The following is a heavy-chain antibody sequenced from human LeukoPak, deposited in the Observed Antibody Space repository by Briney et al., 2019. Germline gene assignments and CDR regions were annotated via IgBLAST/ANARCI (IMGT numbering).Heavy chain of an antibody. CDR3: VRHSYDGYYFAY. J-gene: IGHJ4*02. CDR1: GFTFSSYA. V-gene: IGHV3-53*01. D-gene: IGHD3-16*01. CDR2: FYSGGDR. Sequence: GGSLRLSCGASGFTFSSYAMAWVRQAPGKGLEWVSVFYSGGDRYYTDSVKGRFTISRDNSKNTLYLQLNSLRVEDTAVFYCVRHSYDGYYFAYWGQGTLVTVSS.